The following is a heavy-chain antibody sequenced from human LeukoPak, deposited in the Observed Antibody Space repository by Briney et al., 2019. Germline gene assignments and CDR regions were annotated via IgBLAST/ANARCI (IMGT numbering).Heavy chain of an antibody. Sequence: GGSLRLSCAASGFTFSSYGMHWVRQAPGKGLEWVAFIRYDGSHKYYADSVKGRYTISRDNSKNMLYLQMNSLRAEDTAVYYCAKDMDVGGYGSGDYFEYCGQGTLVTVSS. CDR1: GFTFSSYG. V-gene: IGHV3-30*02. CDR2: IRYDGSHK. CDR3: AKDMDVGGYGSGDYFEY. J-gene: IGHJ4*02. D-gene: IGHD3-10*01.